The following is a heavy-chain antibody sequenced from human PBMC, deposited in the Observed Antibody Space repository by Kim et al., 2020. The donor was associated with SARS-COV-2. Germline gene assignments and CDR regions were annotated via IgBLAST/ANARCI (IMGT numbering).Heavy chain of an antibody. Sequence: TDYCPALESRVGMSVDTSKNHFSLRLRSVTAADTAVYYCARDQGYTGMDVWGQGTSVTVSS. V-gene: IGHV4-61*03. D-gene: IGHD2-15*01. J-gene: IGHJ6*02. CDR3: ARDQGYTGMDV. CDR2: T.